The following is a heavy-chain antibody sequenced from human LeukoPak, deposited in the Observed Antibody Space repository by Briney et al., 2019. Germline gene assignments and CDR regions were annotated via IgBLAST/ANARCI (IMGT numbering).Heavy chain of an antibody. CDR2: INPNSGGT. CDR1: GYTFTGYY. Sequence: ASVKVSCKASGYTFTGYYMHWVRQAPGQGLEWMGWINPNSGGTNYAQKFQGRVTMTRDTSTSTVYMELSSLRSEDTAVYYCARALPAFYGSGSYSGRPYYYYYYGMDVWGQGTTVTVSS. D-gene: IGHD3-10*01. CDR3: ARALPAFYGSGSYSGRPYYYYYYGMDV. V-gene: IGHV1-2*02. J-gene: IGHJ6*02.